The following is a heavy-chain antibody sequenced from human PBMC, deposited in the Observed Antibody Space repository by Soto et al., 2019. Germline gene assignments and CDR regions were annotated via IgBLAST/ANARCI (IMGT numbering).Heavy chain of an antibody. J-gene: IGHJ6*02. D-gene: IGHD3-10*01. V-gene: IGHV3-21*01. CDR3: ARGDGVLWFGESYLRYGMDV. CDR2: ISSSSSYI. Sequence: EVQLVESGGGLVKPGGSLRLSCAASGFTFSSYSMNWVRQAPGKGLEWVSSISSSSSYIYYADSVKGRFTISRDNAKNSLYLQMNSLRAEDTAVYYCARGDGVLWFGESYLRYGMDVWGQGTTVTVSS. CDR1: GFTFSSYS.